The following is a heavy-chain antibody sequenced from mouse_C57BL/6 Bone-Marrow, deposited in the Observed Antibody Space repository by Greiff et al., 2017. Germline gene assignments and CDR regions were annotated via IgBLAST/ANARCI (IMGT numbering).Heavy chain of an antibody. CDR2: IDPEDGET. Sequence: EVQVVESGAELVKPGASVKLSCTASGFNIKDYYMHWVKQRTEQGLEWIGRIDPEDGETKYAPKFQGKATITADTSANTAYLQLSSLPSEDTAVYYCAHYDGYFSWFAYWGQGTLVTVSA. CDR3: AHYDGYFSWFAY. CDR1: GFNIKDYY. J-gene: IGHJ3*01. V-gene: IGHV14-2*01. D-gene: IGHD2-3*01.